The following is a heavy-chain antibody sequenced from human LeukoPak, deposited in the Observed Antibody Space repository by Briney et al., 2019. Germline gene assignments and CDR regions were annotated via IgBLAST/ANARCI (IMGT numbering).Heavy chain of an antibody. Sequence: PGRSLRLSCTASGFTFTNAWMSWVRQAPGKGLEWVGRIKSKTDGGTTDYSAPVKGRFTISRDDSKNTLYLQMNSLKTEDTAVYYCTTGPFDYYGSASYLANGMDVWGQGTTVTVSS. CDR1: GFTFTNAW. V-gene: IGHV3-15*01. CDR3: TTGPFDYYGSASYLANGMDV. J-gene: IGHJ6*02. D-gene: IGHD3-10*01. CDR2: IKSKTDGGTT.